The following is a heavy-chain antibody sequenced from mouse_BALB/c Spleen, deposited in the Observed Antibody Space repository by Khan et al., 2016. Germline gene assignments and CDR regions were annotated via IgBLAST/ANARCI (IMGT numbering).Heavy chain of an antibody. D-gene: IGHD1-1*01. CDR2: ISYSGST. Sequence: VQLKESGPSLVKPSQTLSLTCSVTGDSITSGYWNWIRKFPGNKLEYMGYISYSGSTYYNPSLKSRISITRDTSKNQYYLQCNSVTTEDTATYYCARYYGSSYYAMDYWGQGTSVTVSS. CDR3: ARYYGSSYYAMDY. V-gene: IGHV3-8*02. J-gene: IGHJ4*01. CDR1: GDSITSGY.